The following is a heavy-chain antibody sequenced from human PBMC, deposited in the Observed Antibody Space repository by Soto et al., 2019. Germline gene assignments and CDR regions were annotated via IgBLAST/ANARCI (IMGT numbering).Heavy chain of an antibody. Sequence: QVQLVESGGGVVQPGRSLRLSCAASGFTFSSYGMHWVRQAPGKGLEWVAVIWYDGSNKYYADSVKGRFTISRDNSKNTLYLQMNSLRAEDTAVYYWARDHVGATIWHFDYWGQGTLVTVSS. CDR3: ARDHVGATIWHFDY. CDR2: IWYDGSNK. CDR1: GFTFSSYG. J-gene: IGHJ4*02. V-gene: IGHV3-33*01. D-gene: IGHD5-12*01.